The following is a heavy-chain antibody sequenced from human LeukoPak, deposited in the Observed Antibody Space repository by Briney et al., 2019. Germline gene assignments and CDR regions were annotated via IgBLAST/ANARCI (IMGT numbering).Heavy chain of an antibody. D-gene: IGHD3-9*01. CDR3: ARGQGAYYDILSGYSPLDY. Sequence: ASVKVSCKASGYTFTSYGISWVRQAPGQGLEWMGWISAYNGNTNYAQKLQGRVTMTRDTSTSTAYMELRSLRSDDTAVYYCARGQGAYYDILSGYSPLDYGGQGTLVTVPS. V-gene: IGHV1-18*01. J-gene: IGHJ4*02. CDR2: ISAYNGNT. CDR1: GYTFTSYG.